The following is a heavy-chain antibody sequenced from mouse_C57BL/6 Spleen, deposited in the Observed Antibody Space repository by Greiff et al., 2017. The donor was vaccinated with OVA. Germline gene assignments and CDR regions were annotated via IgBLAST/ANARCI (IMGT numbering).Heavy chain of an antibody. D-gene: IGHD2-2*01. CDR3: ASGVYYGYNEGLYFDV. CDR1: GYTFTSYG. CDR2: IYPRSGNT. J-gene: IGHJ1*03. Sequence: VQLQQSGAELARPGASVKMSCKASGYTFTSYGISWVKQRTGQGLAWIGEIYPRSGNTYYNEKFKGKATLTADKSSSTAYMELRILTSEDSAVYFGASGVYYGYNEGLYFDVWGTGTTVTVSS. V-gene: IGHV1-81*01.